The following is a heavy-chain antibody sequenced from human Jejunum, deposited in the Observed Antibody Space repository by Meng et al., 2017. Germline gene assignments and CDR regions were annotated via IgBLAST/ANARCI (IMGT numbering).Heavy chain of an antibody. CDR3: ARAKATGSTNDSFDV. D-gene: IGHD1-1*01. J-gene: IGHJ3*01. V-gene: IGHV4-61*02. Sequence: SCTVSGGSISSGSYYWSWIRQPAGRGLEWIGRIYTSGSAHYNPSLKSPVTISADTSKNQFSLKLTSVTAADTAVYYCARAKATGSTNDSFDVWGQGTMVTVSS. CDR1: GGSISSGSYY. CDR2: IYTSGSA.